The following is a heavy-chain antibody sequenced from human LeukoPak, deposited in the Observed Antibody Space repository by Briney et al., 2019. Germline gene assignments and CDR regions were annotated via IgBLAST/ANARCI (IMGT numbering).Heavy chain of an antibody. D-gene: IGHD3-22*01. CDR3: ARWYYDGSGYNDY. CDR2: IYTSGST. V-gene: IGHV4-61*02. Sequence: SQTLSLTCTVSGGSISSGSYSWSWIRQPAGKGLEWIGRIYTSGSTNYNPSLKSRVTISVDTSKNQFSLKLSSVTAADTAVYYCARWYYDGSGYNDYWGQRTLVTVSS. J-gene: IGHJ4*02. CDR1: GGSISSGSYS.